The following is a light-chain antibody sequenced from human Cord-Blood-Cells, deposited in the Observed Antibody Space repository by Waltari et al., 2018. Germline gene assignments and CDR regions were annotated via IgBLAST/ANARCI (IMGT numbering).Light chain of an antibody. Sequence: EIVLTQSPGTLSLSPGERATLSCRASQSVSSSYLAWYQQKPGQAPRLLIYGASSRATGIPDRFSGSGSGTDFTLTNSRLEPEDVAVYYCQQYGSSPLTFGGGTKVEIK. V-gene: IGKV3-20*01. CDR1: QSVSSSY. J-gene: IGKJ4*01. CDR3: QQYGSSPLT. CDR2: GAS.